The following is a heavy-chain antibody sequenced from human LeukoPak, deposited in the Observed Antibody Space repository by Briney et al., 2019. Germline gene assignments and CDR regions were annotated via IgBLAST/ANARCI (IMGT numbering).Heavy chain of an antibody. CDR1: GFTFSIYW. V-gene: IGHV3-7*01. Sequence: GGSLRLSCAASGFTFSIYWMSWVRQAPGKGLEWVANINQGGGETYYVDSVKGRFAISRDNAKDSLYLQMNSLRAEDTAVYYCARAAETGTVDYWGLGTLVTVSS. J-gene: IGHJ4*02. CDR3: ARAAETGTVDY. CDR2: INQGGGET. D-gene: IGHD1/OR15-1a*01.